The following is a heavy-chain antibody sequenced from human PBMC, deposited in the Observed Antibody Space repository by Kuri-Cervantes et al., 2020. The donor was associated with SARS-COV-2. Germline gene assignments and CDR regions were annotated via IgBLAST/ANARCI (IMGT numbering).Heavy chain of an antibody. CDR3: ARGKAEITMVVMVITSGAYYFDY. V-gene: IGHV4-34*01. J-gene: IGHJ4*02. CDR2: INHSGST. CDR1: GFTFSSYS. Sequence: GSLRLSCAASGFTFSSYSMNWVRQAPGKGLEWIGEINHSGSTNYNPSLKSRVTISVDTSKNQFSLKLSSVTAADTAVYYCARGKAEITMVVMVITSGAYYFDYWGQGALVTVSS. D-gene: IGHD3-22*01.